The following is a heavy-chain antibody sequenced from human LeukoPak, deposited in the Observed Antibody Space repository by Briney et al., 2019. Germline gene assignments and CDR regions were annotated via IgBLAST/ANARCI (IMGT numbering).Heavy chain of an antibody. CDR2: ISSSSSYI. V-gene: IGHV3-21*01. J-gene: IGHJ3*02. CDR3: LTIVETTTGAFDI. Sequence: GGSLRLSCAASGFTFSSYSMNWVRQAPGKGLEWVSSISSSSSYIYYADSVKGRFTISRDNSKNTLYLQMNSLSAEDTAVYYCLTIVETTTGAFDIWGQGAMVTVSS. D-gene: IGHD5-18*01. CDR1: GFTFSSYS.